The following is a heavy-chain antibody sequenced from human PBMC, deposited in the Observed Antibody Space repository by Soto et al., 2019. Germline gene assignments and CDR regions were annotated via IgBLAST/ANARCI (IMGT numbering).Heavy chain of an antibody. CDR3: ARDYYGSGSYYEPIDY. V-gene: IGHV1-3*01. Sequence: QVQLVQSGAEVKKPGASVKVSCKASGYTFTSYAMHWVRQAPGQRLEWMGWINAGNGNTKYSQKFQGRVTITRDTSASTAYMELSSLRSEDTAVYYCARDYYGSGSYYEPIDYWGQGTLVTVSS. D-gene: IGHD3-10*01. J-gene: IGHJ4*02. CDR1: GYTFTSYA. CDR2: INAGNGNT.